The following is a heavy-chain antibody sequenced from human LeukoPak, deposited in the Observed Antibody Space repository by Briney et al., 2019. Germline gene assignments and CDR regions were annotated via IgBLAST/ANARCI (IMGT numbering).Heavy chain of an antibody. CDR3: AGGRYYYYYYGMDV. J-gene: IGHJ6*02. V-gene: IGHV3-7*03. CDR2: IKQDGSEK. CDR1: GFTFSSYW. Sequence: GGSLRLSCAASGFTFSSYWMSWVRQAPGKGLEWVANIKQDGSEKYYVDSVKGRFTISRDNAKNSLYLQMNSLRAEDTAVYYCAGGRYYYYYYGMDVWGQGTTVTVSS.